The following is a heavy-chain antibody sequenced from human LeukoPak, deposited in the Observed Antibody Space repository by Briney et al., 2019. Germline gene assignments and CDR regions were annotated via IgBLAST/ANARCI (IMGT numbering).Heavy chain of an antibody. CDR3: ARDLEMAFDY. CDR1: GGSISSGSYY. J-gene: IGHJ4*02. D-gene: IGHD5-24*01. Sequence: SQTLSLTCTVSGGSISSGSYYWSWIRQPAGKGLEWIGRIYTSGSTNYNPSLKSRVTISVDTSKNQFSLKLSSVTAADTAVYYCARDLEMAFDYWGLGTLVTVSS. CDR2: IYTSGST. V-gene: IGHV4-61*02.